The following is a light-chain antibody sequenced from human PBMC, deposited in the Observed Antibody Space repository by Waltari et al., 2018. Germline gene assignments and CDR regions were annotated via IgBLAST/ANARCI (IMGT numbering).Light chain of an antibody. CDR2: AAS. J-gene: IGKJ3*01. Sequence: DIQMTQSPASLAASLGDRVTITCRPSQSVTTSLNWYQQKSWEPPKILISAASSFQSGVPSRFSGRGSATDFTLTITHLQPEDVATYFCQQSNSPPFTFGPGTKV. CDR1: QSVTTS. V-gene: IGKV1-39*01. CDR3: QQSNSPPFT.